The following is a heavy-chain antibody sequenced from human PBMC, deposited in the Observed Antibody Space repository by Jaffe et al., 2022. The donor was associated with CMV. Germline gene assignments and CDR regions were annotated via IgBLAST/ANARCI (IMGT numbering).Heavy chain of an antibody. J-gene: IGHJ4*02. CDR1: GYTFTSYH. V-gene: IGHV1-46*01. CDR2: IDPRGGGDT. Sequence: QVQLVQSGAEVKEPGASVKVSCEASGYTFTSYHMHWVRQAPGQGLEWLGIIDPRGGGDTTYAQKFQGRVTMTRDTSMSTVYMELSSLRSEDTAVYYCARVLTGSNGWFHFDNWGQGTLVTVSS. CDR3: ARVLTGSNGWFHFDN. D-gene: IGHD3-9*01.